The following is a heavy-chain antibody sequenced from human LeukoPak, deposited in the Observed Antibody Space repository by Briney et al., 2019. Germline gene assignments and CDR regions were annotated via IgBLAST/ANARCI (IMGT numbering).Heavy chain of an antibody. CDR3: ARDSGGQTPLNWFDP. V-gene: IGHV1-18*01. D-gene: IGHD2-15*01. CDR2: ISGYSGDT. Sequence: ASVKVSCKASGYTFSDYGITWVRQAPGQGLEWMGWISGYSGDTDYARKLQGRVTMTRDTSTSTAYMELSRLRSDDTAVYYCARDSGGQTPLNWFDPWGQGTLVTVSS. CDR1: GYTFSDYG. J-gene: IGHJ5*02.